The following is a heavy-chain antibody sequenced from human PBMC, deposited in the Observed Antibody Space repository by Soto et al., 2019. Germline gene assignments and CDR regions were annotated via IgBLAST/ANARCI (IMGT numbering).Heavy chain of an antibody. V-gene: IGHV1-69*13. D-gene: IGHD3-22*01. CDR2: IIPIIGTA. CDR3: ARDAVYYYDSSGYYYVDYYYGMDV. J-gene: IGHJ6*02. CDR1: GSTFSSYA. Sequence: SVKVSCKASGSTFSSYASSWVRQAPGQGLEWMGGIIPIIGTANYAQKFQGRVTITADESTSTAYMELSSLRSEDTAVYYCARDAVYYYDSSGYYYVDYYYGMDVRGQGTPVTVSS.